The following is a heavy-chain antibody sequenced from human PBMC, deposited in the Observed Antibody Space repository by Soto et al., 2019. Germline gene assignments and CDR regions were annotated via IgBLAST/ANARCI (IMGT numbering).Heavy chain of an antibody. V-gene: IGHV2-5*02. J-gene: IGHJ5*02. CDR3: AHSPYYGSGIDWFDP. CDR2: IYWDDDK. Sequence: GLDLEWLALIYWDDDKRYSPSLKSRLTITKDTSKNQVVLTMTNMDPVDTATYYCAHSPYYGSGIDWFDPWGQGTLVTVSS. D-gene: IGHD3-10*01.